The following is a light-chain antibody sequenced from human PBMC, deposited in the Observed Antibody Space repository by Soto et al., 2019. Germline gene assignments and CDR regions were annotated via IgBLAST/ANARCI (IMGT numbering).Light chain of an antibody. J-gene: IGKJ1*01. CDR3: QQYNYWPPWT. CDR2: DAS. Sequence: EIVMTQAPVTLSVSPGERSTLSCRASQSVRSNLAWYQQKPCQAPRLXXYDASTRATGIPARFSGSGSGTEFTLPISSLQSEDFAVYYCQQYNYWPPWTFGQGTKVDNK. V-gene: IGKV3-15*01. CDR1: QSVRSN.